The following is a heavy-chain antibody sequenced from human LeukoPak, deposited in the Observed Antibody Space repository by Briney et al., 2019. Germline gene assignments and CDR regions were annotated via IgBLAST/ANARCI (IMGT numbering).Heavy chain of an antibody. CDR3: ARARTPYDSSGYYFIDS. CDR2: IYTSGST. J-gene: IGHJ4*02. Sequence: PSQTLSLTCTVSGASISSGSYYWSWIRQPAGKGLEWIGRIYTSGSTNYNPSLKSRVTISVDTSKNQFSLKLSSVTAADTAVYYCARARTPYDSSGYYFIDSWGQGTLVTVSS. V-gene: IGHV4-61*02. CDR1: GASISSGSYY. D-gene: IGHD3-22*01.